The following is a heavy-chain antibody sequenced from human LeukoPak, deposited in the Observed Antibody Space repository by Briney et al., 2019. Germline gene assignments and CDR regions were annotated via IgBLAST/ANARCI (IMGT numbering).Heavy chain of an antibody. CDR2: IYHSGST. D-gene: IGHD3-10*01. Sequence: SETLSLTCAVSGYSISSGYYWGWIRQPPGKGLEWIGSIYHSGSTYYNPSLKSRVTISVDTSKNQFSLKLSSVTAADAAVYYCARAMVRGIWFDPWSQGTLVTVSS. CDR3: ARAMVRGIWFDP. V-gene: IGHV4-38-2*01. CDR1: GYSISSGYY. J-gene: IGHJ5*02.